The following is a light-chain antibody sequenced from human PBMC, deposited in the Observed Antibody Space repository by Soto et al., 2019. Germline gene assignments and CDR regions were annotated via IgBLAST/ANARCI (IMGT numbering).Light chain of an antibody. V-gene: IGKV1-39*01. CDR3: QHSSSDLIT. J-gene: IGKJ5*01. CDR1: YKIDNW. CDR2: ESS. Sequence: DIQMTQSPSSLSASVGDRVTITCRASYKIDNWLAWFQQKPGKAPKLLIYESSNLRGGVSSRFSGSGSGTDFTLTIDRLQSDDFATYYCQHSSSDLITFGQGTRLEI.